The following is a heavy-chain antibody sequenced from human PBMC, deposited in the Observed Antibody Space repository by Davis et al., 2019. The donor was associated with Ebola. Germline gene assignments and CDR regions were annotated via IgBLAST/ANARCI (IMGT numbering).Heavy chain of an antibody. V-gene: IGHV5-51*01. Sequence: GESLKISCKASGYSFTNNWIGWVRQMPGKGLEWMGIIYPGDSDTRYNPSFEGQVTISADKSTTTVYLQWSRLKASDTAMYYCARQSTIVRASGYDYWGQGTLVTVSS. CDR3: ARQSTIVRASGYDY. CDR1: GYSFTNNW. D-gene: IGHD1-26*01. CDR2: IYPGDSDT. J-gene: IGHJ4*02.